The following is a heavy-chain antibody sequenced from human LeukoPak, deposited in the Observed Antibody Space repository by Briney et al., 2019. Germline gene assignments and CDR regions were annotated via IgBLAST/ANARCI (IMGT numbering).Heavy chain of an antibody. CDR2: INPNSGGT. V-gene: IGHV1-2*02. CDR3: AREAVLSGVVVTPERREFDY. J-gene: IGHJ4*02. D-gene: IGHD1-14*01. CDR1: GYSFTGYY. Sequence: GASVKVSCKASGYSFTGYYIHWVRQAPGQGLEWMGWINPNSGGTNYAQKFQGRVTMTRDTSISTAYMELSRLRSDDTAVYYCAREAVLSGVVVTPERREFDYWGQGTLVTVSS.